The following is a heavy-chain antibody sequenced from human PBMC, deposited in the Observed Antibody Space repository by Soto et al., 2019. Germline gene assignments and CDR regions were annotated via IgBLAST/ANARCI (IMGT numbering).Heavy chain of an antibody. V-gene: IGHV4-39*01. CDR1: GGSISSSSYY. D-gene: IGHD3-3*01. CDR2: IYYSGST. Sequence: QLQLQESGPGLVKPSETLSLTCTVSGGSISSSSYYWGWIRQPPGKGLEWIGSIYYSGSTYYNPSLKSRVTISVDTSKNQFSLKLSSVTAADTAVCYCARAIEITIFGVVITRGHWFDPWGQGTLVTVSS. CDR3: ARAIEITIFGVVITRGHWFDP. J-gene: IGHJ5*02.